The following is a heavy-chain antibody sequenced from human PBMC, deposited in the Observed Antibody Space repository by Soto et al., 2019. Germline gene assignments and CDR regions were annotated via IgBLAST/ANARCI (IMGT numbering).Heavy chain of an antibody. J-gene: IGHJ4*02. D-gene: IGHD3-3*01. V-gene: IGHV4-59*01. CDR1: GGSISSYY. CDR2: IYYSGST. Sequence: QVQRQESGPGLVKPSETLSLTCTVSGGSISSYYWSWIRQPPGKGLEWIGYIYYSGSTNYNPSLKSRVTISVDTSKNQFSLKLSSVTAADTAVYYCARDHLGVWSGHYFDYWGQGTLVTVSS. CDR3: ARDHLGVWSGHYFDY.